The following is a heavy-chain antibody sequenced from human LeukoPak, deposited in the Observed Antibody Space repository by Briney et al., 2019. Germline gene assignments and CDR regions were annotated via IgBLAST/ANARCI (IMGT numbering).Heavy chain of an antibody. CDR3: AHRRSGYDWNHGDFXY. V-gene: IGHV2-5*02. CDR1: GFSLTTRPLG. D-gene: IGHD1-20*01. CDR2: IYWDDDK. Sequence: SGPTLVNPTQTLTLTCSFSGFSLTTRPLGVGWIRQPPGKALEWLAVIYWDDDKRYNPSLKTKLTVTTATSKNQVVLIMTNMDPVDTATYYCAHRRSGYDWNHGDFXYWGQGTLVTVSS. J-gene: IGHJ4*02.